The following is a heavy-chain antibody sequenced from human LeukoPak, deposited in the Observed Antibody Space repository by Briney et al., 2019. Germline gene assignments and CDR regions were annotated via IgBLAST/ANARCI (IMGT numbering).Heavy chain of an antibody. J-gene: IGHJ4*02. Sequence: GGSLRLSCAASGFTFSSYSMNWVRQAPGKGLEWVSYISSSSSTIYYADSVKGRFTISRDNAKNSLYLQMNSLRAEDTAVYYCARDFAYSSSSSNYFDYWGQGTLVTVSS. V-gene: IGHV3-48*04. CDR2: ISSSSSTI. CDR1: GFTFSSYS. D-gene: IGHD6-13*01. CDR3: ARDFAYSSSSSNYFDY.